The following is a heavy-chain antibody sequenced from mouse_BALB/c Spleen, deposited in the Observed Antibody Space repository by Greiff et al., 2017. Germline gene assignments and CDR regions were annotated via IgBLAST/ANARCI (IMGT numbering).Heavy chain of an antibody. J-gene: IGHJ3*01. CDR3: ARRRGGFAY. D-gene: IGHD3-1*01. CDR1: GFTFSSYG. Sequence: EVQGVESGGDLVKPGGSLKLSCAASGFTFSSYGMSWVRQTPDKRLEWVATISSGGSYTYYPDSVKGRFTISRDNAKNTLYLQMSSLKSEDTAMYYCARRRGGFAYWGQGTLVTVSA. V-gene: IGHV5-6*01. CDR2: ISSGGSYT.